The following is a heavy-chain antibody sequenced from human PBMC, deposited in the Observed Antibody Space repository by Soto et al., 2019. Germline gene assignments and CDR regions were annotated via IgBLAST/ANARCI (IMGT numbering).Heavy chain of an antibody. CDR2: INPSGGST. Sequence: ASVKVSCKASGYTFTSYYMHWVRQAPGQGLEWMGIINPSGGSTSYAQKFQGRVTMTRDTSTSTVYMELSSLRSEDTAVYYCARDSYYDSLTGYSMGVGGMDVWGQATTVTSP. V-gene: IGHV1-46*01. CDR3: ARDSYYDSLTGYSMGVGGMDV. CDR1: GYTFTSYY. D-gene: IGHD3-9*01. J-gene: IGHJ6*02.